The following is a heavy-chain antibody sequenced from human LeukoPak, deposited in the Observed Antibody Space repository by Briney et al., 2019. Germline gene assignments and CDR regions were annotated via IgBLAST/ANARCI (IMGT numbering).Heavy chain of an antibody. CDR1: GGTFSSYA. CDR2: IIPIFGTA. V-gene: IGHV1-69*13. CDR3: ARVVEIAVAVAYYYYMDV. J-gene: IGHJ6*03. Sequence: ASVKVSCKASGGTFSSYAISWVRQAPGQGLEWMGGIIPIFGTANYAQKFQGRVTITADESTSTAYMELSSLRSEDTAVYYCARVVEIAVAVAYYYYMDVWGKGTTVTVSS. D-gene: IGHD6-19*01.